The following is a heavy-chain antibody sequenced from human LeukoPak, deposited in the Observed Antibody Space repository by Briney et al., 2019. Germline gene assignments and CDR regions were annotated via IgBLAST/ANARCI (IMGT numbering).Heavy chain of an antibody. J-gene: IGHJ5*02. CDR2: IYPGDSDT. D-gene: IGHD2-2*01. Sequence: GESLKISCKGSGYTFSSYWIAWVRQMPGKGLEWTGIIYPGDSDTRYSPSFQGQVTISADKSITTAYLQWSSLKASDTAMYYCARVPTSSEGWFDPWGQGTLVTVSS. V-gene: IGHV5-51*01. CDR1: GYTFSSYW. CDR3: ARVPTSSEGWFDP.